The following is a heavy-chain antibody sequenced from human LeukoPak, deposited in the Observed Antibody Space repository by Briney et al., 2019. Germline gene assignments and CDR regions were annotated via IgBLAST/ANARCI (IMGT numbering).Heavy chain of an antibody. D-gene: IGHD2/OR15-2a*01. CDR2: ISGSGSAE. CDR1: GFTLSDSC. V-gene: IGHV3-11*04. Sequence: GGSLRLTCVASGFTLSDSCMTWVRQAPGKGLEWVSTISGSGSAEDYADSVKGRFTISRDNAKSSMSLEMNTLRAEDTAVYYCARDLSWRCRVYGLWGQGTLVTISS. CDR3: ARDLSWRCRVYGL. J-gene: IGHJ4*02.